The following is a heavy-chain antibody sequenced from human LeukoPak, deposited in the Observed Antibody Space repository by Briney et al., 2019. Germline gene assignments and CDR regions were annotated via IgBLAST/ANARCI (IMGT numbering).Heavy chain of an antibody. CDR1: GFTFSTYW. CDR2: IKSDGGT. CDR3: ARAPSEIGGYPEYFRH. V-gene: IGHV3-74*01. Sequence: GGSLRPSCAASGFTFSTYWMHWVRQAPGKGLVWVSRIKSDGGTNYADSVKGRFTISRDNAKKTVSLQMDSLRPEDTGVYYCARAPSEIGGYPEYFRHWGQGTLVTVSS. D-gene: IGHD2-15*01. J-gene: IGHJ1*01.